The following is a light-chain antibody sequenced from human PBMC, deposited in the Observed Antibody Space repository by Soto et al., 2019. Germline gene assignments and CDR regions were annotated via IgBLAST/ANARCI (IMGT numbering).Light chain of an antibody. J-gene: IGKJ1*01. Sequence: DIQMTQSPSSVSASVSERVTITCRASQSISSYLNWYQQKPGKAPKLLIYAASSLQSGVPSRFSGSGSGTDFTLTISSLQPEDFATYYCQQSYSTPWTFGQGTKVDIK. CDR3: QQSYSTPWT. V-gene: IGKV1-39*01. CDR1: QSISSY. CDR2: AAS.